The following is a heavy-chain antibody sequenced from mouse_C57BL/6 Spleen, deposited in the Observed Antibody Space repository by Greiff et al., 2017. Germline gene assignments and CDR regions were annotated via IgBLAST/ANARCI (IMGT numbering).Heavy chain of an antibody. D-gene: IGHD4-1*01. Sequence: VQLQQSGAELVRPGASVTLSCKASGYTFTDYEMHWVKQTTVHGLEWIGAIDPETGGTAYNQKFKGKAILTADKSSSKAYMELRNLTSEDSAVYSCAGHLGCDYWGQGTTLTVSS. J-gene: IGHJ2*01. CDR3: AGHLGCDY. CDR2: IDPETGGT. V-gene: IGHV1-15*01. CDR1: GYTFTDYE.